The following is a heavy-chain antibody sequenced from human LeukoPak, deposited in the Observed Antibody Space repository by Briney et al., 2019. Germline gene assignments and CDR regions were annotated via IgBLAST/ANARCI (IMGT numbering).Heavy chain of an antibody. V-gene: IGHV3-43*01. CDR1: GFTFDDYT. CDR2: ISWDGGST. CDR3: AKDFFPLSGGDCYFDY. J-gene: IGHJ4*02. Sequence: GGSLRLSCAASGFTFDDYTMHWVRQAPGKGLEWVSLISWDGGSTYYADSVKGRFTISRDNSKNSLYLQMNSLRTEDTALYYCAKDFFPLSGGDCYFDYWGQGTLVTVSS. D-gene: IGHD2-21*01.